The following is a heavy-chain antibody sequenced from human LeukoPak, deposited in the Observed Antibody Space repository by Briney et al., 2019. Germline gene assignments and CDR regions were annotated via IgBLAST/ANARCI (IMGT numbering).Heavy chain of an antibody. CDR2: IYYSGST. CDR3: ARYDGYDFWSGYYFLSGKAWFDP. Sequence: SETLSLTCTVSGGSISSSSYYWGWIRQPPGKGLEWIGSIYYSGSTYYNPSLKSRVTISVDTSKNQFSLKLSSVTAANTAVYYCARYDGYDFWSGYYFLSGKAWFDPWGQGTLVTVSS. D-gene: IGHD3-3*01. J-gene: IGHJ5*02. CDR1: GGSISSSSYY. V-gene: IGHV4-39*07.